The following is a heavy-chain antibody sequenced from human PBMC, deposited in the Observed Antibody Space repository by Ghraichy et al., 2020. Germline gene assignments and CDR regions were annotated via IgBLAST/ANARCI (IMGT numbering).Heavy chain of an antibody. J-gene: IGHJ6*02. Sequence: GESLRLSCAASGFTFSVYSMNWVRQAPGKGLEWVSSISSTSSLIYYADSLKGRFTISRDNAKNSLYLQMNSLRAEDTAVYYCARARGYSGYDPNGYYYGMDVWGQGTTVTVSS. V-gene: IGHV3-21*01. CDR2: ISSTSSLI. CDR3: ARARGYSGYDPNGYYYGMDV. CDR1: GFTFSVYS. D-gene: IGHD5-12*01.